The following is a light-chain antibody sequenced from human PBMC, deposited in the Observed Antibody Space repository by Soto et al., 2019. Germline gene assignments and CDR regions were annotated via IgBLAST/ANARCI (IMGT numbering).Light chain of an antibody. CDR3: CTYAGGTTWV. CDR1: SSDVGSYNL. CDR2: EGG. V-gene: IGLV2-23*01. J-gene: IGLJ3*02. Sequence: QSVLTQPASVSGSPGQSITISCTGTSSDVGSYNLVSWYQQHPGKAPKLMIYEGGKRPSGVSDRFSGSKSGNTASLTISGLQAEDEAYYYCCTYAGGTTWVFGGGTKVTVL.